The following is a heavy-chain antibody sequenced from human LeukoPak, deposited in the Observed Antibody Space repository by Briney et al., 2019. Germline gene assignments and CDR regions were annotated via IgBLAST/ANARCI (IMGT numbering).Heavy chain of an antibody. J-gene: IGHJ3*02. Sequence: GGSLRLSCAASGFTFSSYAMSWVRQAPGKGLEWVSAISGSGGSTYFADSVKGRFTITRDNSKNTLYLQMNSLRAEDTAVYYCASDGSSGYYDAFDIWGQGTMVTVSS. CDR2: ISGSGGST. CDR3: ASDGSSGYYDAFDI. V-gene: IGHV3-23*01. D-gene: IGHD3-22*01. CDR1: GFTFSSYA.